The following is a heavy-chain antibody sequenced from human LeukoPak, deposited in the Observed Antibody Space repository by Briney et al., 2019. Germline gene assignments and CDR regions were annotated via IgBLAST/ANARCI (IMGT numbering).Heavy chain of an antibody. V-gene: IGHV3-74*01. Sequence: PGGSLRLSCAASGFTFSSYSMNWVRQAPGKGLVWVSRINGDESRTFFADSVRGRFTISRDNAKNTVYLEMNSLTDEDTAVYFCARGAWTAYYFDYWGQGTVVTVSS. CDR3: ARGAWTAYYFDY. CDR1: GFTFSSYS. D-gene: IGHD3/OR15-3a*01. CDR2: INGDESRT. J-gene: IGHJ4*02.